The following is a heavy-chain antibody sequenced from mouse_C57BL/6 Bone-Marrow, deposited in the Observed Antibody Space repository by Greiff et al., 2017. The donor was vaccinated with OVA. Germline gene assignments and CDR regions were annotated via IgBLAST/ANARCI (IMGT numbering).Heavy chain of an antibody. Sequence: EVQGVESGGGLVKPGGSLKLSCAASGFTFSSYAMSWVRQTPETRLEWVATISDGGSYTYYPDNVKGRFTISRDNAKNKLYLQMSHLKSEDTAMYYCARGPLATVDAMDYWGQGTSVTVSS. CDR1: GFTFSSYA. CDR2: ISDGGSYT. CDR3: ARGPLATVDAMDY. V-gene: IGHV5-4*01. J-gene: IGHJ4*01. D-gene: IGHD1-1*01.